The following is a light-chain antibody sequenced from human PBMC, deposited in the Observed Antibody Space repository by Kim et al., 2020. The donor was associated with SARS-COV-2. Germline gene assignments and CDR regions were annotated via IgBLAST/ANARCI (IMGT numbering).Light chain of an antibody. V-gene: IGKV1-27*01. Sequence: ASVGERVTITCRASQGISNYLAWYQHKPGKVPTLLIYAASALQSGVPSRFSGSGSGTDFTLTISSLQPEDVATYYCQKYNRAPLTFGGGTKVDIK. CDR3: QKYNRAPLT. CDR1: QGISNY. J-gene: IGKJ4*01. CDR2: AAS.